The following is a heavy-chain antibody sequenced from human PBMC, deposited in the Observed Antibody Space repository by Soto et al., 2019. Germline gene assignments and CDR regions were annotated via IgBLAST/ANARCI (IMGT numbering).Heavy chain of an antibody. D-gene: IGHD2-8*01. CDR2: IGTAGDT. CDR3: AREERTEYCTNGLCSIYNYYYYMDD. J-gene: IGHJ6*03. CDR1: GFTFSSYD. V-gene: IGHV3-13*01. Sequence: GGSLRLSCAASGFTFSSYDMHWVRQATGKGLEWVSAIGTAGDTYYPGSMKGRFTISRDKSKNSLYLQMNRLKAGDTAVYYCAREERTEYCTNGLCSIYNYYYYMDDWGKGTTVTVSS.